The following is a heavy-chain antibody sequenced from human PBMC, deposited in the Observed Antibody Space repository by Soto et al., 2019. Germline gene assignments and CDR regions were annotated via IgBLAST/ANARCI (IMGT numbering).Heavy chain of an antibody. CDR2: IDPSGVTT. V-gene: IGHV1-46*01. D-gene: IGHD3-16*01. Sequence: QEQLVQSGAEVQKPGASVKVSCKASGYTFTSYYIHWVRQVPGQGLEWMGMIDPSGVTTKSAQKFQGRITLTRDTSTSTVYMELSSLRTEDTAVYYCARLYVKWFDPWGQGTLVTVSS. CDR3: ARLYVKWFDP. J-gene: IGHJ5*02. CDR1: GYTFTSYY.